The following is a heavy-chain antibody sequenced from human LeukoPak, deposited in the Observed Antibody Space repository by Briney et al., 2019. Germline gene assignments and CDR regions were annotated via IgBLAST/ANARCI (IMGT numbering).Heavy chain of an antibody. CDR1: GGSISNYY. D-gene: IGHD6-13*01. J-gene: IGHJ6*02. Sequence: KPSETLSLTCTVSGGSISNYYWSWIRQPPGKGLEWIGYIYYSGSTNYNPSLKSRVTISVDTSKNQFSLKLTSVTAADTAVYYCARDRWARGAAAGTYYYYGMDVWGQGTTVTVSS. CDR2: IYYSGST. CDR3: ARDRWARGAAAGTYYYYGMDV. V-gene: IGHV4-59*01.